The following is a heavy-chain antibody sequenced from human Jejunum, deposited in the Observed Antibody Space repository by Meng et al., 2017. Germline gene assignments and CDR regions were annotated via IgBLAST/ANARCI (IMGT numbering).Heavy chain of an antibody. CDR1: GYTFTAYY. V-gene: IGHV1-2*02. CDR2: INPNTGGT. CDR3: AREVGSLAGDFDS. Sequence: VHLVQSGAEVKNPGASVKVSCKASGYTFTAYYIHWVRQAPGQGLEWMGWINPNTGGTNYAQNFEDGVTMTRDTSINTAYMEVSRLRSDDTAVYHCAREVGSLAGDFDSWGQGTLVTVSS. D-gene: IGHD6-19*01. J-gene: IGHJ4*02.